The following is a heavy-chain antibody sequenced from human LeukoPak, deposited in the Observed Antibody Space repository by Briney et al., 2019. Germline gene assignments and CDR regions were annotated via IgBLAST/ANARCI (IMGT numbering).Heavy chain of an antibody. V-gene: IGHV1-2*02. CDR1: GYTFTGYY. CDR3: ATGVDIVVPKNAFDI. J-gene: IGHJ3*02. Sequence: VKVSCKASGYTFTGYYMHWVRQAPGQGLEWMGWINPNSGGTNYAQKFQGRVTMARDTSISTAYMELSRLRSDDTAVYYCATGVDIVVPKNAFDIWGQGTMVTVSS. CDR2: INPNSGGT. D-gene: IGHD2-21*01.